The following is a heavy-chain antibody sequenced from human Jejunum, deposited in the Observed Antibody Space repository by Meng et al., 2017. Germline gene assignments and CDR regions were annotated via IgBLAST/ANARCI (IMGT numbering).Heavy chain of an antibody. CDR3: AKRDNGFNI. V-gene: IGHV3-23*01. CDR2: INGHGDTT. J-gene: IGHJ3*02. Sequence: GGSLRPSCAASGFTFSSSVMSWVRQVPGKGLEWVSTINGHGDTTYYADSLRGRFTISRDNSKNTLYWQMNSLRAEDTALYYCAKRDNGFNIWGQGTMVTVSS. CDR1: GFTFSSSV.